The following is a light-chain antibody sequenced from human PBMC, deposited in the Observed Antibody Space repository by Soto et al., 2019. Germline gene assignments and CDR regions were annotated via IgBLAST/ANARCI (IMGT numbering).Light chain of an antibody. V-gene: IGLV2-8*01. CDR2: EVS. J-gene: IGLJ7*01. CDR3: SSYAGDNSLV. CDR1: SSDVGGYEY. Sequence: QSVLTQPPSASGSPGQSVTISCTGTSSDVGGYEYVSWYQQYPGKAPKVMIYEVSKRPSGVPDRFSGSKSGNTASLTVSGLQAEDEADYYCSSYAGDNSLVFGGGTQLTVL.